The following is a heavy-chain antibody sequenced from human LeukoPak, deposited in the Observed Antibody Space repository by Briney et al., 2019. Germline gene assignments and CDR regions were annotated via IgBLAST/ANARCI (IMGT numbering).Heavy chain of an antibody. D-gene: IGHD3-3*01. V-gene: IGHV4-59*08. J-gene: IGHJ3*02. Sequence: PSETLSLTCTVSGGSISNYYWSWIRQPPGEGLKWSGYIYYSGSTNYNPSLKSRVTISVDTSKNQFSLKLSSVTAADTAVYYCAGYDFWSGSTDAFDIWGQGTMVTVSS. CDR3: AGYDFWSGSTDAFDI. CDR2: IYYSGST. CDR1: GGSISNYY.